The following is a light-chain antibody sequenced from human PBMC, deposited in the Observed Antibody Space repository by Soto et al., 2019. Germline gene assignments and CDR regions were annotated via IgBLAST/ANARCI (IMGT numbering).Light chain of an antibody. Sequence: EIVLTQSPATLSLSPGERATLSCRASQSVSSNLAWYQQNPGQAPRLLIYDASNRATGIPARFSGSGSGTDFTLTISSLESEDFAVYYCQQRSDRPLTFGGGTKVEIK. V-gene: IGKV3-11*01. CDR3: QQRSDRPLT. CDR2: DAS. CDR1: QSVSSN. J-gene: IGKJ4*01.